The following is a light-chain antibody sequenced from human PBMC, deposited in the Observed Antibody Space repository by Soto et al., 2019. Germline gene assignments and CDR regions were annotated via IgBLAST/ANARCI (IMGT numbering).Light chain of an antibody. J-gene: IGKJ1*01. V-gene: IGKV3-20*01. CDR2: GTS. Sequence: DIVLTHSPGTLSLSPVERATLSCRASQSLSTSYLAWYQQKPGQAPRLLTYGTSSRASGIPDRFSGSGSGTDFTLTISRLEPEDFAVYYCQQYGSSGTFGQGTKV. CDR3: QQYGSSGT. CDR1: QSLSTSY.